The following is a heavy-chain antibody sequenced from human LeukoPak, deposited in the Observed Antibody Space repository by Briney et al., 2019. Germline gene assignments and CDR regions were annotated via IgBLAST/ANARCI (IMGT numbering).Heavy chain of an antibody. V-gene: IGHV3-7*01. CDR1: GFTFSSYW. D-gene: IGHD6-19*01. Sequence: PGGSLRLSCAASGFTFSSYWMSWVRQAPGKGLEWVANIKQDGSEKYYVDSVKGRFTISRDNAKNSLYLQMNSLRAEDTAVYYCAKGSQQWLPRGYYFDYWGQGTLVTVSS. CDR2: IKQDGSEK. CDR3: AKGSQQWLPRGYYFDY. J-gene: IGHJ4*02.